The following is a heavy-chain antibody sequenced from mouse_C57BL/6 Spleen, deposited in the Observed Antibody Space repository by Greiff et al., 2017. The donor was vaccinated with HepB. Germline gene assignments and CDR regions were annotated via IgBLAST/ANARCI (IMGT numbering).Heavy chain of an antibody. J-gene: IGHJ1*03. CDR1: GFSLSTFGMG. CDR3: ARIAEDYYGSSYVGHWYFDV. Sequence: QVQLKESGPGILQPSQTLSLTCSFSGFSLSTFGMGVGWIRQPSGKGLEWLAHIWWDDDKYYNPALKSRLTISKDTSKNQVFLKIANVDTADTATYYCARIAEDYYGSSYVGHWYFDVWGTGTTVTVSS. D-gene: IGHD1-1*01. V-gene: IGHV8-8*01. CDR2: IWWDDDK.